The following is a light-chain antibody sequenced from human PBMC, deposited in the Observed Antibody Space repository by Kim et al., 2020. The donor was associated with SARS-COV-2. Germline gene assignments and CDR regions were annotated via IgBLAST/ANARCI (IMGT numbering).Light chain of an antibody. V-gene: IGKV3-20*01. Sequence: SPGKRATLSCRASQSVSSTYLAWYQQKPGQAPRLLIYGASSRATGIPDRFSGSGSGTDFTLTITRLEPEDFAVYYCQQYSSSPATFGQGTKVDIK. J-gene: IGKJ1*01. CDR2: GAS. CDR3: QQYSSSPAT. CDR1: QSVSSTY.